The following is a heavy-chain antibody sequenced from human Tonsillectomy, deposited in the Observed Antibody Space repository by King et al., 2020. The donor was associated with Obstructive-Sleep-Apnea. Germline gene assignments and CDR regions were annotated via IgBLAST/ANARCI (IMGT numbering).Heavy chain of an antibody. V-gene: IGHV1-18*01. D-gene: IGHD3-10*01. J-gene: IGHJ6*02. CDR3: ARYIELLYFGESFPYVMDV. Sequence: QLVQSATEVKKPGASVKVSCKASGYTFRNYGISWVRQAPGQGLEWMGWISGYNGNTDYAPKVQGRVTMTTDTSTNTAYMELRSLRSVDTAVYYCARYIELLYFGESFPYVMDVWGPGTTFTVSS. CDR2: ISGYNGNT. CDR1: GYTFRNYG.